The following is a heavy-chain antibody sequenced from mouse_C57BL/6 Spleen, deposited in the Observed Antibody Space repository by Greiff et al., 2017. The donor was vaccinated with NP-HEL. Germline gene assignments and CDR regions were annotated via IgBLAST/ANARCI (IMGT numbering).Heavy chain of an antibody. D-gene: IGHD1-1*01. J-gene: IGHJ2*01. CDR2: IHPNSGST. CDR1: GYTFTSYW. Sequence: QVQLQQPGAELVKPGASVKLSCKASGYTFTSYWMHWVKQRPGQGLEWIGMIHPNSGSTNYNEKFKSKATLTVDKSSSTAYMQLSSLTSEDSAVYYCARRGLSYGSSYGDYWGQGTTLTVSS. CDR3: ARRGLSYGSSYGDY. V-gene: IGHV1-64*01.